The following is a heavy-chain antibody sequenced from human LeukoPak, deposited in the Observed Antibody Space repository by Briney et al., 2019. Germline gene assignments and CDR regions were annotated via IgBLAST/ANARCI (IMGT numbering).Heavy chain of an antibody. CDR1: GYTFTSYG. CDR3: ARVWAGDCALDY. J-gene: IGHJ4*02. D-gene: IGHD2-21*02. CDR2: ISAYNGNT. Sequence: ASVKVSCKASGYTFTSYGISWVRQAPGQGHEWMGWISAYNGNTNYAQKLQGRVTMTTDTSTSTAYMELRSLTSDDTAVYYCARVWAGDCALDYWGQGTLVTVSS. V-gene: IGHV1-18*01.